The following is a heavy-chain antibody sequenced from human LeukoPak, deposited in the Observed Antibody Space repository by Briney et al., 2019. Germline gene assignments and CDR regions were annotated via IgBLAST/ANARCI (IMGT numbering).Heavy chain of an antibody. CDR1: GFTFSSYW. D-gene: IGHD6-19*01. Sequence: GGSLRLSCAASGFTFSSYWMNWVRQAPGKGLEWVSSISSSSSYIYYADSVKGRFTISRDNAKNSLYLQMNSLRAEDTAVYYCARDLGSGWYGYYMDVWGKGTTVTVSS. CDR2: ISSSSSYI. V-gene: IGHV3-21*01. J-gene: IGHJ6*03. CDR3: ARDLGSGWYGYYMDV.